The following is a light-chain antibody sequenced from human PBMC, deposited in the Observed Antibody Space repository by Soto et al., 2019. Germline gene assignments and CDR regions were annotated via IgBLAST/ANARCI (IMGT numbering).Light chain of an antibody. Sequence: EILLTQSPATLSLSPGERATLFCRASQSVSSSLAWYQQKPGQAPRLLIYDVSNRASGIPARFSGSGSGTDFTLTISSLATDDFAIYYWQQRSNWPPITFGQVTRLEIQ. CDR2: DVS. CDR3: QQRSNWPPIT. V-gene: IGKV3-11*01. J-gene: IGKJ5*01. CDR1: QSVSSS.